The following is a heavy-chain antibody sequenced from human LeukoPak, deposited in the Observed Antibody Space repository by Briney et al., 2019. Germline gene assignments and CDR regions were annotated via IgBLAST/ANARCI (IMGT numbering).Heavy chain of an antibody. CDR1: GGTFSSYA. J-gene: IGHJ3*02. Sequence: SVKVSCKASGGTFSSYAISWVRQAPGQGLEWMGGIIPIFGTANYAQKFQGRVTITTDESTSTAYMEPSSLRSEDTAVYYCARIRCSSTSCFVDAFDIWGQGTMVTVSS. CDR3: ARIRCSSTSCFVDAFDI. V-gene: IGHV1-69*05. D-gene: IGHD2-2*01. CDR2: IIPIFGTA.